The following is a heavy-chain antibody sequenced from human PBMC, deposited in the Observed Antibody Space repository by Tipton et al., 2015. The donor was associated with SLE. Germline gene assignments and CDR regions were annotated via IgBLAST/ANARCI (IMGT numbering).Heavy chain of an antibody. CDR3: ARDLRSTSDFFDY. V-gene: IGHV3-30*04. CDR2: ISDDGSNK. D-gene: IGHD2-2*01. CDR1: GFTFSSYA. J-gene: IGHJ4*02. Sequence: SLRLSCAASGFTFSSYAMHWVRQAPGKGLEWVAVISDDGSNKYFADSVQGRFTISRDNSKNTLYLQMNSLRAEDTAVYYCARDLRSTSDFFDYWGQGTLVTVSS.